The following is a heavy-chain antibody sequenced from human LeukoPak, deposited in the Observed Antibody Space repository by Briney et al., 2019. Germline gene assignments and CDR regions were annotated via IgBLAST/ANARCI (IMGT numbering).Heavy chain of an antibody. J-gene: IGHJ4*02. V-gene: IGHV3-30-3*01. CDR3: AKDRDRSTIAAAGY. CDR1: GFTFSSYA. D-gene: IGHD6-13*01. Sequence: GGSLRLSCAASGFTFSSYAMHWVRQAPGKGLEWVAVISYDGSNKYYADSVKGRFTISRDNSKNTLYLQMNSLRAEDTAVYYCAKDRDRSTIAAAGYWGQGTLVTVSS. CDR2: ISYDGSNK.